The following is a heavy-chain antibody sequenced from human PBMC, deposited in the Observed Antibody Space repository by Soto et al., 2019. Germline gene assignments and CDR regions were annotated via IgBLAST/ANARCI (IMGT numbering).Heavy chain of an antibody. CDR2: IIPIFGTA. CDR3: ARDRGPSSGYYPYWFDP. Sequence: QVQLVQSGAEVKKPGSSVKVSCKASGGTFSSYAISWVRQAPGQGLEWMGEIIPIFGTANYAQKFQGRVTITGDESTSTAYMELSSLRSEDLAVYYCARDRGPSSGYYPYWFDPWGQGTLVTVSS. D-gene: IGHD3-22*01. V-gene: IGHV1-69*12. CDR1: GGTFSSYA. J-gene: IGHJ5*02.